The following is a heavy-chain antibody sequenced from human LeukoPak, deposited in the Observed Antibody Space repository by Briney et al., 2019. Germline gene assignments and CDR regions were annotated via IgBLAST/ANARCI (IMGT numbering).Heavy chain of an antibody. D-gene: IGHD3-22*01. J-gene: IGHJ5*02. V-gene: IGHV1-3*03. Sequence: GASVKVSCKASGYTFTSYAMHWVRQAPGQRLDWMGWINAGNGNTKYSQEFQGRVTITRDTSASTAYMELSSLRSEDMAVYYCARGSRLYYYDSSAWFDPWGQGTLVTVSS. CDR2: INAGNGNT. CDR3: ARGSRLYYYDSSAWFDP. CDR1: GYTFTSYA.